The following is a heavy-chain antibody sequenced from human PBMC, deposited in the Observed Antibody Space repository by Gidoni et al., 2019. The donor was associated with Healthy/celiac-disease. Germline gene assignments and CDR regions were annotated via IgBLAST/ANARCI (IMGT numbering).Heavy chain of an antibody. D-gene: IGHD6-13*01. CDR2: ISSSSSYI. Sequence: EVQLVESGGGLVKPGGSLRLSCAASGFTFSSYRMNWVRQAPGKGLEWVSAISSSSSYIYYADSVKGRFTISRDNAKNSLYLQMNSLRAEDTAVYYCARDVEAAAGPYYYYYGMDVWGQGTTVTVSS. J-gene: IGHJ6*02. CDR1: GFTFSSYR. CDR3: ARDVEAAAGPYYYYYGMDV. V-gene: IGHV3-21*01.